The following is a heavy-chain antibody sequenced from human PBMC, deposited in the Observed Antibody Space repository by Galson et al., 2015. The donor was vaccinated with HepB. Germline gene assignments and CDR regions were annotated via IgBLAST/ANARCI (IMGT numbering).Heavy chain of an antibody. CDR2: INPNSGGT. V-gene: IGHV1-2*02. Sequence: SVKVSCKASGYTFTGYYIHWVRQAPGPGLEWMGWINPNSGGTNYAQSFQGRLTMTRDTSITTAYMEVSRLRSDDTAVYYCARGIMVTGTWPAYDIWGQGTMVTVSS. CDR3: ARGIMVTGTWPAYDI. D-gene: IGHD2-21*02. J-gene: IGHJ3*02. CDR1: GYTFTGYY.